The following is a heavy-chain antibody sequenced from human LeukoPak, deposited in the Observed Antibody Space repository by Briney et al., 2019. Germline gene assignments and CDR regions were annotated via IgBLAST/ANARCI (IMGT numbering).Heavy chain of an antibody. D-gene: IGHD2-15*01. V-gene: IGHV1-69*13. CDR3: AGDLRESHRLVDDNALDI. CDR1: GATFISYA. J-gene: IGHJ3*02. Sequence: GASVKVSCKPSGATFISYAVSWVRQAPGQGLEWMGGIIPIFGTANYEQKFQDRGTITADESTSTAYMELGSLRSEDTAVYFCAGDLRESHRLVDDNALDIWGQGTMVTVSS. CDR2: IIPIFGTA.